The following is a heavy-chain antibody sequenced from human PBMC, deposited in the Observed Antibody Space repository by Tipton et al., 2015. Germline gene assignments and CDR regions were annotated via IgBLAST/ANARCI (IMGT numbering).Heavy chain of an antibody. Sequence: GSLRLSCTASGFNVSTHYMSWVRQAPGKGLEWVSIIYSGGSPFYADSVNGRFTISRDNSKNTLYLQMNSLRVEDTAVYYCARDGHIAAVGPQTFFDFWGQGTLVTVSS. CDR1: GFNVSTHY. CDR2: IYSGGSP. J-gene: IGHJ4*02. CDR3: ARDGHIAAVGPQTFFDF. V-gene: IGHV3-53*01. D-gene: IGHD6-13*01.